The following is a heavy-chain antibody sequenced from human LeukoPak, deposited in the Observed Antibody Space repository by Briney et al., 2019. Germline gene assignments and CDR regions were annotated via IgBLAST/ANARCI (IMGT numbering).Heavy chain of an antibody. CDR1: GFTFSSYG. V-gene: IGHV3-30*03. CDR3: ARVGTGSWYFDL. D-gene: IGHD3-10*01. J-gene: IGHJ2*01. CDR2: ISYDGSNK. Sequence: TGGSLRLSCAASGFTFSSYGMHWVRQAPGKGLEWVAVISYDGSNKYYADSVQGRFTISRDNAKNTVYLQMNSLRAVDTAVYYCARVGTGSWYFDLWGRGTLVTFSS.